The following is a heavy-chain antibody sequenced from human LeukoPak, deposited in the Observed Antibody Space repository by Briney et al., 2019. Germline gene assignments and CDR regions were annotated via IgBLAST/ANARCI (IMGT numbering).Heavy chain of an antibody. Sequence: GGSLRLSCAASGFTFSDYYMSWIRQAPGKGLEWVSYIGGSGSPIFYADSVKGRFSISRDNAKNSLYLQMNSLRAEDTAVYYWARGAPTYYYDSSGYSLPDVAFDIWGQGTMVTVSS. J-gene: IGHJ3*02. CDR2: IGGSGSPI. V-gene: IGHV3-11*01. CDR1: GFTFSDYY. D-gene: IGHD3-22*01. CDR3: ARGAPTYYYDSSGYSLPDVAFDI.